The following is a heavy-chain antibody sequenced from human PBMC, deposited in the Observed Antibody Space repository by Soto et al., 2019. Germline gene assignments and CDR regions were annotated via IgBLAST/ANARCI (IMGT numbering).Heavy chain of an antibody. Sequence: SETLSLTCALYGGSFSDYYWGWIRQPPGKGLECIGEITHSGSTNYNPSPKSRVTLSVDTSKNQFSLNLTSVTAADTAVYYCARGLRASFGVRLSYYYYGMDVWGQGTTVTVSS. V-gene: IGHV4-34*01. J-gene: IGHJ6*02. D-gene: IGHD3-10*01. CDR2: ITHSGST. CDR3: ARGLRASFGVRLSYYYYGMDV. CDR1: GGSFSDYY.